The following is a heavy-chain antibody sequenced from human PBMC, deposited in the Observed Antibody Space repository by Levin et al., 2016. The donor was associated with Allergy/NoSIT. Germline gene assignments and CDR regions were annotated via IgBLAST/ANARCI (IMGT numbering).Heavy chain of an antibody. CDR2: IYYSGST. CDR3: AREPATRYPIAAAGLYGMDV. Sequence: WIRQPPGKGLEWIGYIYYSGSTNYNPSLKSRVTISVDTSKNQFSLKLSSVTAADTAVYYCAREPATRYPIAAAGLYGMDVWGQGTTVTVSS. J-gene: IGHJ6*02. V-gene: IGHV4-59*01. D-gene: IGHD6-13*01.